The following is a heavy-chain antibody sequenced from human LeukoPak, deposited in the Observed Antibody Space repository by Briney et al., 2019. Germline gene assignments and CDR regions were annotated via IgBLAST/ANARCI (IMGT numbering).Heavy chain of an antibody. CDR1: GGSFSGYY. D-gene: IGHD5-12*01. CDR3: ARPGPFIVASFFDY. J-gene: IGHJ4*02. CDR2: INHSGST. Sequence: SETLSLTCAVCGGSFSGYYWSWIRQPPGKGLEWIGEINHSGSTNYNPSLKSRVTISVDTSKNQFSLKLSSVTAADTAVYYCARPGPFIVASFFDYWGQGTLVTVSS. V-gene: IGHV4-34*01.